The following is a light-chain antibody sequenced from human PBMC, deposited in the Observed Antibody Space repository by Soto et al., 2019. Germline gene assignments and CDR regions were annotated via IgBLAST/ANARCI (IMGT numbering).Light chain of an antibody. Sequence: EGMLTQSPGTLSLSPGEGAILSCRSSQRVIRNYLAWYQKKPGQAPRLLIYGASSRATGIPDRFSGSGSGTGFTLTSSRLEPEDFAVYYCQKYDTSPYDFGQATKLAI. CDR1: QRVIRNY. V-gene: IGKV3-20*01. CDR2: GAS. J-gene: IGKJ2*01. CDR3: QKYDTSPYD.